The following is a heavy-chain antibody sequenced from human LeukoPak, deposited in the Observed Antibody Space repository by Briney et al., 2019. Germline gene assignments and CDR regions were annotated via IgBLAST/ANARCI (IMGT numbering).Heavy chain of an antibody. CDR3: ARGVVVVAATLDY. V-gene: IGHV4-30-4*01. CDR2: IYYSGST. J-gene: IGHJ4*03. D-gene: IGHD2-15*01. CDR1: GGSISSGDYY. Sequence: SQTLSLTCTVSGGSISSGDYYWSWIRQPPGKGLEWIGYIYYSGSTYYNPSLKSRVTISVDTSKNQFSLKLSSVTAADTAVYYCARGVVVVAATLDYWGQGTTVTVSS.